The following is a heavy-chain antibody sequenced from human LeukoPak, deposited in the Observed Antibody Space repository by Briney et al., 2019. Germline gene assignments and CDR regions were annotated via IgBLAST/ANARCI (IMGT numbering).Heavy chain of an antibody. D-gene: IGHD6-6*01. Sequence: SQTLSLTCTVSGGSISSGGYYWSWIRQHPGKGLEWIGYIYYSGSTYYNPSLKSRVTISVDTSKNQFSLKLSSVTAADTAVYYCVRGYSSSSGWFDPWGQGTLVTVSS. CDR3: VRGYSSSSGWFDP. CDR1: GGSISSGGYY. V-gene: IGHV4-31*03. CDR2: IYYSGST. J-gene: IGHJ5*02.